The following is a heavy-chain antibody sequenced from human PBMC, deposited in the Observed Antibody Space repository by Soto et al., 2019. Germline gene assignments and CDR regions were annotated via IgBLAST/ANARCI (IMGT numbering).Heavy chain of an antibody. D-gene: IGHD5-12*01. CDR3: AKDLVATSRGY. V-gene: IGHV3-33*06. CDR2: TWSDGSKE. Sequence: QVQLVESGGGVVQPGRSLRLSCAASGFTFNSYGIHWVRQAPGKGLEWLALTWSDGSKEYYADSVKGRFTISRDNSKNTVYMQMNSVRAEDTAVYDCAKDLVATSRGYWGQGTLVTVSS. J-gene: IGHJ4*02. CDR1: GFTFNSYG.